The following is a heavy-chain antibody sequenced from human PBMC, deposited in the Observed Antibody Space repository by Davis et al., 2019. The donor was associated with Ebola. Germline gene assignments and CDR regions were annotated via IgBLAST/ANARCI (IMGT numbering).Heavy chain of an antibody. D-gene: IGHD3-22*01. Sequence: PGGSLRLSCAASGFTFSSYWMHWVRQAPGKGLVWVSRINSDGSSTSYADSVKGRFTISRDNAKNTLYLQMNSLRAEDTAVYYCARAPDYYDSSGYVDYWGQGTLVTVSS. J-gene: IGHJ4*02. CDR3: ARAPDYYDSSGYVDY. CDR2: INSDGSST. V-gene: IGHV3-74*01. CDR1: GFTFSSYW.